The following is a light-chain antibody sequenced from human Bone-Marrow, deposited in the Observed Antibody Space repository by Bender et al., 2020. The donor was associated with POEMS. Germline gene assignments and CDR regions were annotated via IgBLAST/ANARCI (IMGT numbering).Light chain of an antibody. CDR3: SSYTRSITMI. CDR2: NNS. Sequence: QSVLTQPPSASGTPGQRVTISCSGSSSKFGSYPVNWYQQLPGAAPKLVIFNNSQRPSGVPDRFSGSKSGYTASLTISGLQAEDEADYYCSSYTRSITMIFGGGTKLTVL. CDR1: SSKFGSYP. V-gene: IGLV1-44*01. J-gene: IGLJ2*01.